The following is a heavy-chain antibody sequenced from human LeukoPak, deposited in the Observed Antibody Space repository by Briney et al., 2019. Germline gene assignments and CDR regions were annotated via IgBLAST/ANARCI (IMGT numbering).Heavy chain of an antibody. CDR2: ISWNSGSI. V-gene: IGHV3-9*01. CDR3: AKGLKYYFDY. CDR1: GFTFSSYS. Sequence: GGSLRLSCAASGFTFSSYSMNWVRQAPGKGLEWVSGISWNSGSIGYADSVKGRFTISRDNAKNSLYLQMNSLRAEDTALYSCAKGLKYYFDYWGQGTLVTVSS. D-gene: IGHD3-16*01. J-gene: IGHJ4*02.